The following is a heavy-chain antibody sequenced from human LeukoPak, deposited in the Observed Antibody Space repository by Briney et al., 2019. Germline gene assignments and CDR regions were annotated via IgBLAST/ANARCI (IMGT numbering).Heavy chain of an antibody. J-gene: IGHJ3*02. Sequence: SETLSLTCAVYGGSFSGYYWSWIRQPPGKGLEWIGEINHSGSTNYNPSLKSRVTISVDTSKNQFSLKLSSVTAADTAVYYCARHPIITIFGVVRAFDIWGQGTMATVSS. D-gene: IGHD3-3*01. CDR1: GGSFSGYY. CDR2: INHSGST. V-gene: IGHV4-34*01. CDR3: ARHPIITIFGVVRAFDI.